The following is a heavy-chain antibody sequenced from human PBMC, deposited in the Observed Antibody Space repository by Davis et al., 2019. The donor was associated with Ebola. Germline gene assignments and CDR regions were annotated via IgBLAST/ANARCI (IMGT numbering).Heavy chain of an antibody. V-gene: IGHV1-46*01. Sequence: ASVKVSCKASGYTFTSYYMHWVRQAPGQGLEWMGIINPSGGSTSYAQKFQGRVTITRDTSASTAYMELSSLRSEDTAVYYCARVHVLRGFWIWGQGTMVTVSS. CDR1: GYTFTSYY. CDR2: INPSGGST. D-gene: IGHD3-3*01. CDR3: ARVHVLRGFWI. J-gene: IGHJ3*02.